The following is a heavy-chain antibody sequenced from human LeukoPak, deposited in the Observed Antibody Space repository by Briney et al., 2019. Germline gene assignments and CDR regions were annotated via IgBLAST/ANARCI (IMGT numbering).Heavy chain of an antibody. J-gene: IGHJ4*02. D-gene: IGHD6-13*01. V-gene: IGHV4-61*02. CDR3: ARARFYSSSWGMFDY. CDR1: GGSISSGSYY. Sequence: SETLSLTCTVSGGSISSGSYYWNWIRQPAGEGLEWIGRIYSSGSTNYNPSLKSRVTILVDTSKNQFSLKLSSVTAADTAVYYCARARFYSSSWGMFDYWGQGTLVTVSS. CDR2: IYSSGST.